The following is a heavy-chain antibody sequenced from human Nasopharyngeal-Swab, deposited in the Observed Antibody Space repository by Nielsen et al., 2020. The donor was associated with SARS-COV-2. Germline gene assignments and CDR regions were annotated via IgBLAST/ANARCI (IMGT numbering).Heavy chain of an antibody. D-gene: IGHD6-19*01. CDR3: AKGYSSGWVPYEY. Sequence: SGVSGFTFSNYAMNWVRQASGKGLEWVSGMSGSGGTIYYVDSVKGRFTISRDNSRNSLYLHMSNLRAEDTAIYYCAKGYSSGWVPYEYWGQGTLVTVSS. CDR2: MSGSGGTI. V-gene: IGHV3-23*01. CDR1: GFTFSNYA. J-gene: IGHJ4*02.